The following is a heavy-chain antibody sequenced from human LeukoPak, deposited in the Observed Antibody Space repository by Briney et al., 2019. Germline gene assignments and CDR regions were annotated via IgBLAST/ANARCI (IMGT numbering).Heavy chain of an antibody. V-gene: IGHV3-7*01. Sequence: GGSLRLSCAASGFNFTKTWMTWVRQAPGTGLEWVANIDREGSAKYYVDSVKGRFTISRDNAKNSLNLQMSLLRADDTAVYYCTNMDSWGQGTLVTVSS. CDR3: TNMDS. CDR1: GFNFTKTW. D-gene: IGHD2-2*03. J-gene: IGHJ4*02. CDR2: IDREGSAK.